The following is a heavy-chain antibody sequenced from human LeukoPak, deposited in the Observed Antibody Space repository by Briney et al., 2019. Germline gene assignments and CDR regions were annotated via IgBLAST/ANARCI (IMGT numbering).Heavy chain of an antibody. CDR1: GYTLTELS. CDR3: ARDGGVGYSRASAWFDP. CDR2: FDPEDGET. D-gene: IGHD4-11*01. Sequence: GASVTVSCKVSGYTLTELSMHWVRQAPGKGLEWMGGFDPEDGETIYAQKFQGRVTITADKSTSTAYMELSSLRSEDTAVYYCARDGGVGYSRASAWFDPWGQGTLVTVSS. J-gene: IGHJ5*02. V-gene: IGHV1-24*01.